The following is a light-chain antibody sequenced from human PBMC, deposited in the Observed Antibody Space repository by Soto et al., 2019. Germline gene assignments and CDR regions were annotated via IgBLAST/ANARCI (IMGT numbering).Light chain of an antibody. CDR1: QSVSSSY. CDR3: QQYASFLRT. V-gene: IGKV3-20*01. J-gene: IGKJ1*01. Sequence: EIVLTQSPGTLSMSAGERATLSCRASQSVSSSYLAWYQQKPGQAPRLLIYGASRRATGIPDRFSGSGSGTDFALTISRLEPEAFAVYYCQQYASFLRTFGQGTKVEIK. CDR2: GAS.